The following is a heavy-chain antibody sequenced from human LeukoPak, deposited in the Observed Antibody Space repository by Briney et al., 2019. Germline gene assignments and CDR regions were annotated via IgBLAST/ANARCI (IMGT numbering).Heavy chain of an antibody. V-gene: IGHV3-23*01. J-gene: IGHJ6*02. D-gene: IGHD3-16*01. CDR1: GFTSIAYA. Sequence: GGSLRLSCVGSGFTSIAYALTWARQAPGKGLEWVSGISGGGVTTYYADSVKGRFTISRDNSKNTLYLQMNSLRADDTAIYYCARNQQLGGHSYYYYGMDVWGQGTTVTVCS. CDR2: ISGGGVTT. CDR3: ARNQQLGGHSYYYYGMDV.